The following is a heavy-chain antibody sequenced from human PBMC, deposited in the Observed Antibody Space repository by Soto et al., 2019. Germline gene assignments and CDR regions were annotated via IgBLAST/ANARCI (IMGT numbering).Heavy chain of an antibody. CDR2: ISAYNGNT. D-gene: IGHD3-10*01. CDR3: ARGDYYGSGSYCWESSDYYYYGMDV. V-gene: IGHV1-18*04. CDR1: GYTFTSYG. J-gene: IGHJ6*02. Sequence: ASVKVSCKASGYTFTSYGISWVRQAPGQGLEWMGWISAYNGNTNYAQKLQGRVTMTTDTSTSTAYMELRSLRSDDTAVYYCARGDYYGSGSYCWESSDYYYYGMDVWGQGTTVTVSS.